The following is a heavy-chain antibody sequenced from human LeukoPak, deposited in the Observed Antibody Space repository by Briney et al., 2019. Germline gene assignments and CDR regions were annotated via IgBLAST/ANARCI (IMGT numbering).Heavy chain of an antibody. J-gene: IGHJ4*02. CDR1: GFTFSSYW. D-gene: IGHD2/OR15-2a*01. Sequence: PGGSLRLSCTASGFTFSSYWMSWVRQAPGKGLEWVAHIKQDGSEKYYVDSVKGRFTISRDNAKHSLYLQMNSLRAEDTAVYYCARTNTVYGDFDYWGQGILVTVSS. CDR2: IKQDGSEK. CDR3: ARTNTVYGDFDY. V-gene: IGHV3-7*01.